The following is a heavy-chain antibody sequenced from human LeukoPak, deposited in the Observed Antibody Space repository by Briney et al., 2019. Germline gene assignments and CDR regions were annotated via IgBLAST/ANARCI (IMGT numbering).Heavy chain of an antibody. CDR2: INPNSGGT. J-gene: IGHJ6*02. D-gene: IGHD3-9*01. Sequence: GASVKVCCKASGYTFTGYYMHWVRQAPGQGLEWMGWINPNSGGTNYAQKFQGRVTMTRDTSISTAYMELSRLRSDDTAVYYCARTSILTGYPYYYYYGMDVWGQGTTVTVSS. V-gene: IGHV1-2*02. CDR3: ARTSILTGYPYYYYYGMDV. CDR1: GYTFTGYY.